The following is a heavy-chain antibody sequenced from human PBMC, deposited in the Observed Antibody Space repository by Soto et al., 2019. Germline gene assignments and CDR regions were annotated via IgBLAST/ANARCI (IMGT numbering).Heavy chain of an antibody. CDR3: SSDYDSGRSPPAY. Sequence: QVQLVQSGAEVKNPGASVKVSCKASGYTFTNYGISWVRQAPGQGLEWMGWISPYNGNTNYAQKLQGRVTMTTDTSTSTAYMELRSLRTDDTAADYFSSDYDSGRSPPAYWGQGTLVTVSS. CDR2: ISPYNGNT. V-gene: IGHV1-18*01. J-gene: IGHJ4*02. CDR1: GYTFTNYG. D-gene: IGHD3-10*01.